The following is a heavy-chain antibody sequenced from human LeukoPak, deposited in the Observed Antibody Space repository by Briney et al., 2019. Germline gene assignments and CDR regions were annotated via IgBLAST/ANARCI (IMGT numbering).Heavy chain of an antibody. CDR2: IYYSGST. D-gene: IGHD5-24*01. J-gene: IGHJ4*02. CDR3: ARDSRDGYNSYYFDY. V-gene: IGHV4-31*03. CDR1: GGSISSGGYY. Sequence: SQTLSLTCTVSGGSISSGGYYWRWLRQHPGKGLEWLGYIYYSGSTYYNPSLKSRVTISVDTSKNQFSLKLSSVTAADTAVYYCARDSRDGYNSYYFDYWGQGTLVTVSS.